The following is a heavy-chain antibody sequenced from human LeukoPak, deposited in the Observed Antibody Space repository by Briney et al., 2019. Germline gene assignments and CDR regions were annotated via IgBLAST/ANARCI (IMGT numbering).Heavy chain of an antibody. CDR3: ARALYGEGSYPGFDS. V-gene: IGHV4-59*12. CDR1: GGYSTNYQ. D-gene: IGHD3-10*01. Sequence: SETLSLICSVSGGYSTNYQWSWIRQSPEKGLEWIGYIYSSRNIKYNSSLKSRVTISVDTSKNQFSLKLSSVTAADTAVYYCARALYGEGSYPGFDSWGQGILVIVSS. J-gene: IGHJ5*01. CDR2: IYSSRNI.